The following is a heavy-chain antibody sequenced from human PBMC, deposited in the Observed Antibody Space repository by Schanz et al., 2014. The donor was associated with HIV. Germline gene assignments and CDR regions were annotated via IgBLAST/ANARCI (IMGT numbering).Heavy chain of an antibody. CDR3: ARVATSGFFDDY. Sequence: VQLVESGGGVGQPGRSLRLSCAVSGFTFSNYAMHWVRQAPGKGLEWVSYISRSGSTIYYADSVKGRFTISRDNAKNSLYLQMSSLRAEDTAVYYCARVATSGFFDDYWGQGTLVTVSS. CDR2: ISRSGSTI. V-gene: IGHV3-48*04. D-gene: IGHD1-1*01. J-gene: IGHJ4*02. CDR1: GFTFSNYA.